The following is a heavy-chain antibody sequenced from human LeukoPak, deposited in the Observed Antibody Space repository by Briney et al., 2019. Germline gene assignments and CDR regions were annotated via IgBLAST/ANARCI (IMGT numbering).Heavy chain of an antibody. CDR3: ARDRLEAVADDDYFDY. D-gene: IGHD6-19*01. CDR2: IWYDGSNK. J-gene: IGHJ4*02. CDR1: GFTFSNHG. Sequence: GGSLRLSCAASGFTFSNHGMHWVRQAPGKGPEWVALIWYDGSNKYYGDSVKGRFTISRDNSKNTVYLQKNSLRVEDTAVYYCARDRLEAVADDDYFDYWGQGTLVTVSS. V-gene: IGHV3-33*01.